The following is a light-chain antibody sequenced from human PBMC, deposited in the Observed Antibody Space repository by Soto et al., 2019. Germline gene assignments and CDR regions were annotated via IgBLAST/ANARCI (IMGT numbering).Light chain of an antibody. J-gene: IGLJ1*01. V-gene: IGLV2-11*01. CDR1: SSDVGSYNY. Sequence: QSVLTQPRSVSGSPGQSVTISCFGTSSDVGSYNYVSWYQQHPGKAPQLMIYDVSKRPSGVPDRFSGSKSGNTASRTISGLQAEDEADYYFCSYAGSKPHSVLGPVTTLTV. CDR3: CSYAGSKPHSV. CDR2: DVS.